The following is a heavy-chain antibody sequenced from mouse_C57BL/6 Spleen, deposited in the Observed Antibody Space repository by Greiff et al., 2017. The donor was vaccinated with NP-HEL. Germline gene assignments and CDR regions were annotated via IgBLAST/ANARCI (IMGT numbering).Heavy chain of an antibody. CDR2: IDPSDSYT. D-gene: IGHD1-1*02. J-gene: IGHJ1*03. Sequence: VQLQQSGAELVKPGASVKLSCKASGYTFTSYWMQWVKQRPGQGLEWIGEIDPSDSYTNYNQKFKGKATLTVDTSSSTAYMQLSSLTSEDSAVYYCARRDPTMATGYFDVWGTGTTVTVSS. V-gene: IGHV1-50*01. CDR3: ARRDPTMATGYFDV. CDR1: GYTFTSYW.